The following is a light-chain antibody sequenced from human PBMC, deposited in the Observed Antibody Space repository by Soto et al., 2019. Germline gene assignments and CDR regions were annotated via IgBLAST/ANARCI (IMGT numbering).Light chain of an antibody. CDR1: QSVSSY. CDR2: DAS. J-gene: IGKJ5*01. Sequence: EIVLAQSPATLSLSPGEIATLSCSASQSVSSYLAWYQQRPGQAPRLLIYDASNRATGVPARFSGSGSGTGFTLTISSLEPEDFAVYYCQKRSSWPPNFGQGTRLEIK. V-gene: IGKV3-11*01. CDR3: QKRSSWPPN.